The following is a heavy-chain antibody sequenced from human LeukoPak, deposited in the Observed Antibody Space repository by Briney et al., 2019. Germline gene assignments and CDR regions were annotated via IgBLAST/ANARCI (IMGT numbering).Heavy chain of an antibody. CDR2: IKPDGSDT. CDR1: GFTFTTHW. D-gene: IGHD5-12*01. J-gene: IGHJ4*02. V-gene: IGHV3-74*01. CDR3: ARGKYGGYFIDY. Sequence: GGSLRLSCGAPGFTFTTHWIHWVRQAPGKGLVWVSRIKPDGSDTNYADSVKGRFTISRDNAKNTVYLQMNSLRAEDTAVYYCARGKYGGYFIDYWGQGTLVTVSS.